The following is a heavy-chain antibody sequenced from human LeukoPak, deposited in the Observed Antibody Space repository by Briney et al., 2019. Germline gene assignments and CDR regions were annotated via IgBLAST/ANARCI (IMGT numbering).Heavy chain of an antibody. CDR2: IGTGGDT. CDR1: GFSFSSSD. V-gene: IGHV3-13*04. Sequence: GGSLRLSCAASGFSFSSSDMHWVRQATGKGLEWVSAIGTGGDTYYSDSVKGRFTISRDNAKNTLYLQMSSLRADDTAVYYCSRHPHFDYWGQGTLVTVSS. CDR3: SRHPHFDY. J-gene: IGHJ4*02.